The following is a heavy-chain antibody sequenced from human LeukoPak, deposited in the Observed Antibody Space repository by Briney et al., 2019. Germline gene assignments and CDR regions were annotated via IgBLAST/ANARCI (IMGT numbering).Heavy chain of an antibody. CDR2: IYTGGST. D-gene: IGHD2-2*01. CDR1: GFTVSSNY. Sequence: GGSLRLSCAASGFTVSSNYMSWVRQAPGTGLEWVSVIYTGGSTNYADSVKGRFTISRDNSKNTLYLQMNSLRAEDTAVYYCARRSVVAHRGFDYWGQGTLVTVSS. V-gene: IGHV3-53*01. J-gene: IGHJ4*02. CDR3: ARRSVVAHRGFDY.